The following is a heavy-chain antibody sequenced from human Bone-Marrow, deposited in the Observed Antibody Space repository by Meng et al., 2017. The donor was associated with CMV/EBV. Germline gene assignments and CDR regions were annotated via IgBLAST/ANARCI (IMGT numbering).Heavy chain of an antibody. CDR3: ARDFAGGGGPLSRPEDVGMDV. D-gene: IGHD2/OR15-2a*01. CDR2: ISAYNGNT. CDR1: GYTFTSYG. J-gene: IGHJ6*02. Sequence: ASVKVSCKASGYTFTSYGISWVREAPGQGLEWMGWISAYNGNTNYAQKLQGRVTMTTDTSTSTAYMELRSLRSADTAVYYCARDFAGGGGPLSRPEDVGMDVWGQGTTVTVSS. V-gene: IGHV1-18*01.